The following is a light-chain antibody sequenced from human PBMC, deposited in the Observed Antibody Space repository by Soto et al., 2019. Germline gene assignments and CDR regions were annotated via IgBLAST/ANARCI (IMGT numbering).Light chain of an antibody. CDR1: QSLTSN. CDR3: QQYGSSPSIT. Sequence: IGKTQSPATLSVSPGERVTLSCRARQSLTSNLAWYQQKPGQAPRLLIYGASSRATGSPDRFSGSGSGTDFTLTISRLEPEDFAVYYCQQYGSSPSITFGQGTRLEI. J-gene: IGKJ5*01. CDR2: GAS. V-gene: IGKV3-20*01.